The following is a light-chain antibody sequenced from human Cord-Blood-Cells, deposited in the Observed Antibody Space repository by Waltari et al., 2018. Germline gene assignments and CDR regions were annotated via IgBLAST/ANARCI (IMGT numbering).Light chain of an antibody. CDR3: SSYTSSSTYV. J-gene: IGLJ1*01. CDR1: SSDAGGYNY. V-gene: IGLV2-14*01. CDR2: EVS. Sequence: QSALTQPASVSGSPGQSITISCTGTSSDAGGYNYVSWYQQHPGKAPKLMIHEVSNRPSGVSNRFSGSKSGNTASLTISGLQAEDEADYYCSSYTSSSTYVFGTGTKVTVL.